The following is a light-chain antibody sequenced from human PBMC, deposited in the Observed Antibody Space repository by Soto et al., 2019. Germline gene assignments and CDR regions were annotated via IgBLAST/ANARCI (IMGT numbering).Light chain of an antibody. V-gene: IGKV1-39*01. CDR2: IVS. J-gene: IGKJ4*01. CDR3: QQSHSTPRT. CDR1: QNITNY. Sequence: DIQMTQSPSPLSASVGDRVTITCRASQNITNYLNWYQQRPGKAPKLLISIVSRLQTGVPSRFSGSGSGTHFTLTISSLQPEDFATYYCQQSHSTPRTFGGGTKVDIK.